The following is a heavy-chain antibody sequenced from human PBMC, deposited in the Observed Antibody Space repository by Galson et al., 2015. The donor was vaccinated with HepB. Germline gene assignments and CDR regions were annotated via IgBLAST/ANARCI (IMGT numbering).Heavy chain of an antibody. V-gene: IGHV1-3*01. Sequence: SVKVSCKASGYTFTSYAMHWVRQAPGQRLEWMGWINGGNGNTKYSQKFQGRVTITRDTSASTAYMELSSLRSEDTAVYYCARSVLGDDFWSGYRPLEAFDIWGQGTMVTVSS. CDR2: INGGNGNT. J-gene: IGHJ3*02. CDR1: GYTFTSYA. CDR3: ARSVLGDDFWSGYRPLEAFDI. D-gene: IGHD3-3*01.